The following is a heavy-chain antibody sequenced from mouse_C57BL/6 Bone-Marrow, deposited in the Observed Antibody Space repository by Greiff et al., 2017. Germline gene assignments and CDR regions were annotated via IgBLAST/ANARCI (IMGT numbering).Heavy chain of an antibody. Sequence: DVKLQESGAELVRPGASVKLSCTASGFNIKDDYMHWVKQRPEQGLEWIGWIDPENGDTEYASKFQGKATITVDTSSNTAYLLLSSLTSEDTAVYYCTRIAYWGQGTLVTVSA. CDR2: IDPENGDT. V-gene: IGHV14-4*01. CDR3: TRIAY. J-gene: IGHJ3*01. CDR1: GFNIKDDY.